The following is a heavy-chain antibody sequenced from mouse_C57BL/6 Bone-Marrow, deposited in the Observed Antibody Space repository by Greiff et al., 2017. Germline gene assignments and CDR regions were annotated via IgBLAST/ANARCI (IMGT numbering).Heavy chain of an antibody. CDR1: GYTFTSYW. J-gene: IGHJ2*01. V-gene: IGHV1-69*01. Sequence: QVQLQQPGAELVMPGASVKLSCKASGYTFTSYWMHWVKQRPGQGLEWIGEIDPSDSYTNYNQKFQGKSTLTVDKSSSTTYMQLSSLTSEDSAVYYCARPSYYSKKGYYFDYWGQGTTLTVSS. CDR2: IDPSDSYT. CDR3: ARPSYYSKKGYYFDY. D-gene: IGHD2-5*01.